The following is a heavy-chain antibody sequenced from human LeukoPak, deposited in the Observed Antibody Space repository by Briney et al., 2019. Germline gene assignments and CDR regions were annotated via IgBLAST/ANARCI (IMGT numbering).Heavy chain of an antibody. CDR1: GGSISSGDYY. CDR3: ASYSSTLRWYFDY. V-gene: IGHV4-30-4*08. Sequence: PSQTLPLTCTVSGGSISSGDYYWSWIRQPPGKGLEWIGYIYYSGSTYYNPSLKSRVTISVDTSKNQFSLKLSSVTAADTAVYYCASYSSTLRWYFDYWGQGTLVTVSS. D-gene: IGHD6-13*01. J-gene: IGHJ4*02. CDR2: IYYSGST.